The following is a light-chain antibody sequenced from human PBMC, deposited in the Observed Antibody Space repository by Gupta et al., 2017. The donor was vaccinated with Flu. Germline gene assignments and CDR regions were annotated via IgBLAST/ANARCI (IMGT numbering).Light chain of an antibody. Sequence: EIVLTQSPRTLSLSPGERATLSCRARQSVRSRYLAWYQQKPGQAPRLLIYGASSRSTGLPDRFSGSGSGTEFTLTISRREPEDFAVYYCQQDGNSPITFGGGTKVDIK. CDR2: GAS. CDR1: QSVRSRY. J-gene: IGKJ4*01. CDR3: QQDGNSPIT. V-gene: IGKV3-20*01.